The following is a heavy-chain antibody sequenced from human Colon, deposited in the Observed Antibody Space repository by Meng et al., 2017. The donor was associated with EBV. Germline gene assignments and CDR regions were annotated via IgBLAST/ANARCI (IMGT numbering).Heavy chain of an antibody. V-gene: IGHV1-18*01. CDR3: ATLYYYDSSGNGYFES. CDR2: ISTYNGNT. CDR1: GYTFTSYG. D-gene: IGHD3-22*01. J-gene: IGHJ4*01. Sequence: QVQLVQSGAEVKKSGASVKVSCKASGYTFTSYGISWVRQAPGQGLEWIGWISTYNGNTNYPQKLQGRVTMTTDTSTNTAYMELRSLRSDDTAIYYCATLYYYDSSGNGYFESWGQGPLVTVSS.